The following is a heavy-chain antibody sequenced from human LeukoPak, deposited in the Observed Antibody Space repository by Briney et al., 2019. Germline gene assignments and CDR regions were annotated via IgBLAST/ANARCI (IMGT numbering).Heavy chain of an antibody. D-gene: IGHD2-21*02. CDR3: AKDLAYCGGDCYPVDY. CDR2: ISGSGGST. CDR1: GFTFSSYA. J-gene: IGHJ4*02. Sequence: GGSLRLSCAASGFTFSSYAMSWVRQAPGKGLEWVSAISGSGGSTYYADSVKGRFTISRDNSKNTLYLQMNSLRAEDTAVYYCAKDLAYCGGDCYPVDYWGQGTLVTVSS. V-gene: IGHV3-23*01.